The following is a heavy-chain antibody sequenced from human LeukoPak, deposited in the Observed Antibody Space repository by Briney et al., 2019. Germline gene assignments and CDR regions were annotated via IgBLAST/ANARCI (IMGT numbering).Heavy chain of an antibody. CDR2: INHSGST. CDR1: GGSFSGYY. D-gene: IGHD6-6*01. Sequence: SETLSLTCAVYGGSFSGYYWSWIRQPPGKGLEWIGEINHSGSTNYNLSLKSRVTISVDTSKNQFSLKLSSVTAADTAVYYCARKLSSSWGQGTLVTVSS. J-gene: IGHJ4*02. CDR3: ARKLSSS. V-gene: IGHV4-34*01.